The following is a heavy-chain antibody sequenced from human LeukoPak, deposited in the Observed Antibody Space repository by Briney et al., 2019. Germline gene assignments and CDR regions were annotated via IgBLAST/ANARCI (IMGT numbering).Heavy chain of an antibody. V-gene: IGHV1-2*02. CDR1: GYTFTDYY. J-gene: IGHJ4*02. D-gene: IGHD6-19*01. CDR2: IHPKVGGI. Sequence: ASVKVSCKASGYTFTDYYIHWVRQAPGQDFERMGYIHPKVGGIEYAQKFQGRVTNTRYPSLSTAYMDLSRLRSDDTAVFYCARASKVVGNHRPFDYWGQGTLFTVSS. CDR3: ARASKVVGNHRPFDY.